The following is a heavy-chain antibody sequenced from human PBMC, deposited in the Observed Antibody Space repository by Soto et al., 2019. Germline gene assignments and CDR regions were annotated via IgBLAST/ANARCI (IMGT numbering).Heavy chain of an antibody. V-gene: IGHV3-23*01. CDR1: GFTFSSNS. CDR3: AKSRGDSWTTYYFDY. J-gene: IGHJ4*02. D-gene: IGHD4-4*01. Sequence: EVQLLESGGGLVQPGGSLKLSCAASGFTFSSNSMSWVRQAPGKGLEWVSGISGRGGSTYYANSVKGRFTISRDNSENMLYLQIYSLRDEYTAVYFCAKSRGDSWTTYYFDYWGQGTLITVSS. CDR2: ISGRGGST.